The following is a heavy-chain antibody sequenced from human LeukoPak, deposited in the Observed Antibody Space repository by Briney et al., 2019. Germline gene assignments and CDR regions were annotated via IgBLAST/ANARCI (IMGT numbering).Heavy chain of an antibody. Sequence: SETLSLTCAVYGGSFSGYYWSWIRQPPGKGLEWIGEINHSGSTNYNPSLKSRVTISVDTSKNQFSLKLSSVTAADTAVYYCARTAAAQLGHDYWGQGTLVTVSS. CDR2: INHSGST. CDR3: ARTAAAQLGHDY. D-gene: IGHD6-13*01. J-gene: IGHJ4*02. V-gene: IGHV4-34*01. CDR1: GGSFSGYY.